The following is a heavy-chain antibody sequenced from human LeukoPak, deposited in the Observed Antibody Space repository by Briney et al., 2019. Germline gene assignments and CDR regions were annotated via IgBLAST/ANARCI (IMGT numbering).Heavy chain of an antibody. J-gene: IGHJ4*02. Sequence: PSETLSLTCTVSGGSISSYYWSWIRQPPGTGLEWMWYIYYSGSTNYNPSLKSRVSISVDPSKNQFSLKLRSVAAADTAVYYCARDYGGKSDYWGQGTLVTVSS. V-gene: IGHV4-59*01. D-gene: IGHD4-23*01. CDR2: IYYSGST. CDR3: ARDYGGKSDY. CDR1: GGSISSYY.